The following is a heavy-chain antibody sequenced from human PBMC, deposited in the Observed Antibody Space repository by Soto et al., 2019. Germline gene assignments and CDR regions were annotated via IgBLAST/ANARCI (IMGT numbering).Heavy chain of an antibody. D-gene: IGHD1-7*01. Sequence: GGSLRLSCAASGFTFSSYAMSWVRQAPGKGLEWVSAISNSGGSTYYADSVKGRFTISRDNSKNTLYPQMTSLRAEDTAVYYCAKAKLELYGGMDVWGQGTTVTVSS. CDR1: GFTFSSYA. J-gene: IGHJ6*02. V-gene: IGHV3-23*01. CDR3: AKAKLELYGGMDV. CDR2: ISNSGGST.